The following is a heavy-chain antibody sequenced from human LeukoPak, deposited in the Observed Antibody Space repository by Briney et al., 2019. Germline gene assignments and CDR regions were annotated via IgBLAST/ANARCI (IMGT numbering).Heavy chain of an antibody. D-gene: IGHD1-26*01. Sequence: SETLSLTCTVSGGSLSNYYWSWLRQPPGKGLDWIGYIYYSGNTNYNPSLKSRLTISVDTSKNQLSLKLSSVTAADTAVYYCAREVPLVGALDYWGQGTLVTVSS. CDR2: IYYSGNT. CDR1: GGSLSNYY. V-gene: IGHV4-59*01. CDR3: AREVPLVGALDY. J-gene: IGHJ4*02.